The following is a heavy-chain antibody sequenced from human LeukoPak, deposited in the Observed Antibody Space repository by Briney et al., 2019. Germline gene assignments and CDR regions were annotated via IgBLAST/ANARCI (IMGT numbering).Heavy chain of an antibody. V-gene: IGHV4-4*02. CDR3: AREAGIVVVTADYYYYGMDV. Sequence: SGTLSLTCAVSGGSISSSNWWSWVRQPPGKGLEWIGEIYHSGSTNYNPSLKSRVTISVDKSKNQFSLKLSSMTAADTAVYYCAREAGIVVVTADYYYYGMDVWGQGTTVTVSS. J-gene: IGHJ6*02. CDR2: IYHSGST. D-gene: IGHD2-21*02. CDR1: GGSISSSNW.